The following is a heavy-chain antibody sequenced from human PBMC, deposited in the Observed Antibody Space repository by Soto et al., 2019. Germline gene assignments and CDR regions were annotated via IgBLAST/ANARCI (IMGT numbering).Heavy chain of an antibody. CDR1: GGTISSSSYY. Sequence: SETLSLTCTFSGGTISSSSYYWGWIRQPPGKGLEWIGYIYYSGSTNYNPSLKSRVTISVDTSKNQFSLKLSSVTAADTAVYYCARATQPQKNFGVVPLDWGQGTLVTVSS. V-gene: IGHV4-61*05. D-gene: IGHD3-3*01. CDR2: IYYSGST. CDR3: ARATQPQKNFGVVPLD. J-gene: IGHJ4*02.